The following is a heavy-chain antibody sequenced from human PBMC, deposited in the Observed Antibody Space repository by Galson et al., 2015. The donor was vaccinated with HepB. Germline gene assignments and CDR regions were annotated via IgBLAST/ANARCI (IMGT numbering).Heavy chain of an antibody. Sequence: SLRLSCAASGFTFSTFAMTWVRQPPGKGLEWVSLITASGGRTYHADSVNGRCTVSSDNFQDTLFLQMDSLYAEDTAIYYCAKGFCTDGLCFTDYWGQGTLVTVSS. V-gene: IGHV3-23*01. D-gene: IGHD2-8*01. CDR3: AKGFCTDGLCFTDY. CDR2: ITASGGRT. CDR1: GFTFSTFA. J-gene: IGHJ4*02.